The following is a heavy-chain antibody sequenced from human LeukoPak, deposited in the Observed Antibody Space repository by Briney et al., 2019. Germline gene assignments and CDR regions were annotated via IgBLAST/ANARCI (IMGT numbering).Heavy chain of an antibody. V-gene: IGHV3-48*01. J-gene: IGHJ4*02. CDR1: GFTFSSYS. Sequence: GGSLRLSCAASGFTFSSYSMNWVRQAPGKGLEWVSYISGTSSTIYYADSVKGRFTISRDNARNSLYLQMNSLRAEDTAVYYCARAYDWNYGGVGYWGQGTLVTVSS. CDR3: ARAYDWNYGGVGY. D-gene: IGHD1-7*01. CDR2: ISGTSSTI.